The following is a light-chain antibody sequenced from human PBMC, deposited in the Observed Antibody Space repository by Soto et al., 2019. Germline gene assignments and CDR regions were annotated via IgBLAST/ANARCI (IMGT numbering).Light chain of an antibody. J-gene: IGKJ2*01. CDR3: QQYKSWPYT. CDR2: GAS. Sequence: EIVMTQSPATLSVSPGARATLSCRASQSVSSNLAWYQQKPGQAPRLLIYGASTRAAGIPARFSGSGSETAFTLTISSLQSEDFAVYYCQQYKSWPYTFGQGTKLEIK. CDR1: QSVSSN. V-gene: IGKV3-15*01.